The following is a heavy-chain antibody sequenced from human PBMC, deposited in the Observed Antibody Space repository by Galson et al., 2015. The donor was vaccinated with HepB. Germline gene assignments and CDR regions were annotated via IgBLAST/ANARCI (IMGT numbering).Heavy chain of an antibody. CDR3: ARRNRYQLLGGYYYYYGMDV. Sequence: SVKVSCKASGYTFTSYAMHWVRQAPGQRLEWMGWINAGNGNTKYSQKFQGRVTITRDTSASTAYMELSSLRSEDTAVYYCARRNRYQLLGGYYYYYGMDVWGQGTTVTVSS. V-gene: IGHV1-3*01. J-gene: IGHJ6*02. CDR1: GYTFTSYA. CDR2: INAGNGNT. D-gene: IGHD2-2*01.